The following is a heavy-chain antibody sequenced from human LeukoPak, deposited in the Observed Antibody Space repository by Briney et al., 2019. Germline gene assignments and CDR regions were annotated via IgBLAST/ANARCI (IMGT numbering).Heavy chain of an antibody. V-gene: IGHV3-48*02. D-gene: IGHD6-6*01. J-gene: IGHJ3*02. CDR3: AREYSSSSGRAFDI. CDR2: ISSSSSTI. Sequence: GGSLRLSCAASGFTLSTYTMNWVRQAPGKGLQWFSYISSSSSTISYADSVKGRFTISRDNPKNSLYLQMNSLRDADTAVYYCAREYSSSSGRAFDIWGQGTMVTVSS. CDR1: GFTLSTYT.